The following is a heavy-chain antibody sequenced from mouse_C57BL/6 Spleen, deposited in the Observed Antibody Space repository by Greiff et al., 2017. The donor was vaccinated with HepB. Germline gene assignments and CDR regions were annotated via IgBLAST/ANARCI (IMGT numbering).Heavy chain of an antibody. D-gene: IGHD2-4*01. Sequence: QVQLQQPGAELVKPGASVKLSCKASGYTFTSYWMHWVKQRPGQGLEWIGMIHPNSGSTNYNEKFKRKATLTVDKSSSTAYMQLSSLTSEDSAVYYCAIGGYDYDGYWGQGTTLTVSS. CDR1: GYTFTSYW. J-gene: IGHJ2*01. CDR3: AIGGYDYDGY. CDR2: IHPNSGST. V-gene: IGHV1-64*01.